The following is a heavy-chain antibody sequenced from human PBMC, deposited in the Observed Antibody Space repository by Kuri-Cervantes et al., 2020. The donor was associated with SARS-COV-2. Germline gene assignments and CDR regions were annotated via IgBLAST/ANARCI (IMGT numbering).Heavy chain of an antibody. CDR1: GFTFSSYA. CDR2: ISGSGGST. Sequence: GGSLRLSCAASGFTFSSYAMSWVRQAPGKGLEWVSAISGSGGSTYYADSVKGRFTISRDNSKYTLYLQMNSLRAEDTAVYYCAKDQFREQLDPMDVWGKGTTVTVSS. D-gene: IGHD6-6*01. J-gene: IGHJ6*03. CDR3: AKDQFREQLDPMDV. V-gene: IGHV3-23*01.